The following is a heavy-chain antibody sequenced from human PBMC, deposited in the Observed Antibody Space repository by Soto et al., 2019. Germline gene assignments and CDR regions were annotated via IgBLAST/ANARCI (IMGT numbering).Heavy chain of an antibody. J-gene: IGHJ4*02. Sequence: SETLSLTCAVSSGSISSSNWWRWVRQTPGKGLEWIGEVYHSGSTKYNPSLKSRVSISVDKSKNQFSLKLTSVTAADTAVYYCARSSVGATSFDYWGPGTLVTVSS. V-gene: IGHV4-4*02. CDR1: SGSISSSNW. CDR2: VYHSGST. D-gene: IGHD1-26*01. CDR3: ARSSVGATSFDY.